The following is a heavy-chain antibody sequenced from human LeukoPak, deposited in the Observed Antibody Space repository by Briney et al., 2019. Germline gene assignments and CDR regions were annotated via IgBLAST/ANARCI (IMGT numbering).Heavy chain of an antibody. V-gene: IGHV1-69*13. CDR2: TTPIFGTA. CDR1: GGTFSSYA. CDR3: ARGRGITIFGVVSHYYYMDV. Sequence: SVKVSCKASGGTFSSYAISWVRQAPGQGLEWMGGTTPIFGTANYAQKFQGRVTITADESTSTAYMELSSLRSEDTAVYYCARGRGITIFGVVSHYYYMDVWGKGTTVTVSS. J-gene: IGHJ6*03. D-gene: IGHD3-3*01.